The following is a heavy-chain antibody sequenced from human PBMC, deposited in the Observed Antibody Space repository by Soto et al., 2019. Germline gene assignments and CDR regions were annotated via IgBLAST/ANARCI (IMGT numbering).Heavy chain of an antibody. V-gene: IGHV3-11*06. D-gene: IGHD4-17*01. CDR3: ERTCHNDYGDLSDYYYYMDV. Sequence: GESLKISCAASGFTFSDYYMSWIRQAPGKGLEWVSYISSSSSYTNYADSVKGRFTNARDNAKNSLYLQMNSLRAEDTAVYDCERTCHNDYGDLSDYYYYMDVWGKGTTVTVSS. CDR2: ISSSSSYT. J-gene: IGHJ6*03. CDR1: GFTFSDYY.